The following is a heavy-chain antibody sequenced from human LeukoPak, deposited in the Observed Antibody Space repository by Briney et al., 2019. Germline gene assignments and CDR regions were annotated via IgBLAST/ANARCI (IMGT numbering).Heavy chain of an antibody. CDR3: AKGTWIQLWSLFDY. Sequence: GGSLRLSCAASGLTFHDYAKHWVRQAPGKGLEWVSGISWNSGSIGYADSVKGRFTISRDNAKNSLYLQMNSLRAEDMALYYCAKGTWIQLWSLFDYWGQGTLVTVSS. CDR2: ISWNSGSI. D-gene: IGHD5-18*01. CDR1: GLTFHDYA. V-gene: IGHV3-9*03. J-gene: IGHJ4*02.